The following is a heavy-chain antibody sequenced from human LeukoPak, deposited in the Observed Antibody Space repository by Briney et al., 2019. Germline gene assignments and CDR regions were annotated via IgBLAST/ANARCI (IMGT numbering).Heavy chain of an antibody. V-gene: IGHV1-18*01. CDR2: ISAYNGDT. D-gene: IGHD2/OR15-2a*01. CDR3: ARTRGTHISMAYLDS. CDR1: GYTFTSYG. Sequence: PGASVKVSCKASGYTFTSYGINWVRQAPGQGLEWMGWISAYNGDTNYAQKLQGRVTMTTDTSTSTAYMELRSLRSDDTAVYYCARTRGTHISMAYLDSWGQGTLVTVSS. J-gene: IGHJ4*02.